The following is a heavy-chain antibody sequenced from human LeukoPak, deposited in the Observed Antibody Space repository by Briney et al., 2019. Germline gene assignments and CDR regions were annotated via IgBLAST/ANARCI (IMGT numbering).Heavy chain of an antibody. J-gene: IGHJ4*02. CDR1: GVSISSYY. V-gene: IGHV4-59*08. D-gene: IGHD6-13*01. CDR3: ARHVGESSSWYGGGWDY. Sequence: SETLSLTCTVSGVSISSYYWSWIRQPPGKGLELSGYIYYSGSTNYNPSLKSRVTISVDTSKNQFSLKLSSVAAADTAVYYCARHVGESSSWYGGGWDYWGQGTLVTVSS. CDR2: IYYSGST.